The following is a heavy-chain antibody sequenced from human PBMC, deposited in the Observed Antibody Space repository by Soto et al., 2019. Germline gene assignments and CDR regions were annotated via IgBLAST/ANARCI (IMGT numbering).Heavy chain of an antibody. V-gene: IGHV3-30-3*02. J-gene: IGHJ5*02. Sequence: PGGSLRLSCAASGFTFSSYAMHWVRQAPGKGLEWVAVISYDGSNKYYADSVKGRFTISRDNSKNTLYLQMNSLRAEDTAVYYCAKLVNLYSQGEVDWFDPWGQGSLVIVSS. CDR2: ISYDGSNK. CDR3: AKLVNLYSQGEVDWFDP. D-gene: IGHD4-4*01. CDR1: GFTFSSYA.